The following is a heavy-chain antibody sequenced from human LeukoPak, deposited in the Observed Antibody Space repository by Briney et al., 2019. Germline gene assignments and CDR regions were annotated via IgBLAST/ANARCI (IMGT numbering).Heavy chain of an antibody. CDR3: ARELGSWYVDY. D-gene: IGHD6-13*01. Sequence: PGGSLRLSCAASGFTFSSYAMHWVRRAPGKGLEWVAVISYDGSNKYYADSVKGRFIISRDNSKNTLYLQMNSLRAEDTAVYYCARELGSWYVDYWGQGTLVTVSS. J-gene: IGHJ4*02. V-gene: IGHV3-30*04. CDR1: GFTFSSYA. CDR2: ISYDGSNK.